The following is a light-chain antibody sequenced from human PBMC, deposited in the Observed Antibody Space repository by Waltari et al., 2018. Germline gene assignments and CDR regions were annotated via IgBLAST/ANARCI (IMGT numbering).Light chain of an antibody. V-gene: IGKV1-39*01. J-gene: IGKJ2*01. CDR3: QQSYSTPRT. Sequence: DIQMTQSPSSLSASVGDRVTITCRASQSISSYLNWYQQKPGKALKLLIYAASSLQSGVPSRFSGSGFGTDFTLTISSLQPEDFATYYCQQSYSTPRTFGQGTKLEIK. CDR2: AAS. CDR1: QSISSY.